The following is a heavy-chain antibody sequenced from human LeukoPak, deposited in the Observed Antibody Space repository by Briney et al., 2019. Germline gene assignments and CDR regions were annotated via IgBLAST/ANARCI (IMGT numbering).Heavy chain of an antibody. Sequence: GGSLRLSCAASGFTFSDYYMSWIRQAPGKGLEWVSYISSSGSTIYYADSVKGRFTISRDNAKNSLYLQMNSLRAEDTAVYYCARAPLYSSRSHLDYWGQGTLVTVSS. V-gene: IGHV3-11*01. CDR3: ARAPLYSSRSHLDY. J-gene: IGHJ4*02. D-gene: IGHD6-13*01. CDR2: ISSSGSTI. CDR1: GFTFSDYY.